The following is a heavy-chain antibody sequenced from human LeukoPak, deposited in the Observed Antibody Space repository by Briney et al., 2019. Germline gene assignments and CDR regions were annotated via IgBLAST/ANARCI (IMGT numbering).Heavy chain of an antibody. J-gene: IGHJ4*02. D-gene: IGHD2-2*01. CDR2: SKTDGGTT. V-gene: IGHV3-15*01. CDR3: TTEDIVVVPCLDY. Sequence: SKTDGGTTDYAAPVKGRFTISRDDSKNTLYLQMNSLKTEDTAVYYCTTEDIVVVPCLDYWGQGTLVTVSS.